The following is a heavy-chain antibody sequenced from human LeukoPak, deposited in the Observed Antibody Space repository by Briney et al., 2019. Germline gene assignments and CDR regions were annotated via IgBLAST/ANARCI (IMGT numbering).Heavy chain of an antibody. J-gene: IGHJ4*02. CDR3: ARAGPPHYYFDY. CDR1: GFTVSSNY. V-gene: IGHV3-53*01. CDR2: IYSGGST. Sequence: GGSLRLSCAASGFTVSSNYMSWVRQAPGKGLEWVSVIYSGGSTYYADSVKGRFTISRDNSKNTLYLQMNSLRAEDTAVYYCARAGPPHYYFDYWGQGTLVTVSS.